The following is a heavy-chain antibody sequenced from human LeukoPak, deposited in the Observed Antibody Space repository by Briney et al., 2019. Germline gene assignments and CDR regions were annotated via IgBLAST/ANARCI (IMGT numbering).Heavy chain of an antibody. J-gene: IGHJ4*02. CDR2: INPNSGGT. D-gene: IGHD3-22*01. V-gene: IGHV1-2*02. CDR1: GYTFTGYY. CDR3: ARATSYYYDSSGLYGY. Sequence: GASVTVSCKASGYTFTGYYMHWVRQAPGQGLEWMGWINPNSGGTNYAQKFQGRVTMTRDTSISTAYMELSRLRSDDTAVYYCARATSYYYDSSGLYGYWGQGTLVAVSS.